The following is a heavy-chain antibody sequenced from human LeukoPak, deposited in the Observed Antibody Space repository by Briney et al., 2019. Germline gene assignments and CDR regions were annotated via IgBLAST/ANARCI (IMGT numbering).Heavy chain of an antibody. Sequence: GGSLRLSCTTSGFTFRSFGMHWVSQAPGKGLEWVAFIQFDGLNQQYADSVKGRFTISRDDSKSTLHVQMNSLRPEDTAVYYCARNWYSAFDYWGQGILVTVSS. CDR2: IQFDGLNQ. D-gene: IGHD2-15*01. J-gene: IGHJ4*02. V-gene: IGHV3-30*02. CDR1: GFTFRSFG. CDR3: ARNWYSAFDY.